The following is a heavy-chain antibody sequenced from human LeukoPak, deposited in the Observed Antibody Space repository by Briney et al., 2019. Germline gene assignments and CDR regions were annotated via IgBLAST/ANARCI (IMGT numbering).Heavy chain of an antibody. CDR2: INAANGQT. J-gene: IGHJ4*02. CDR1: GYTFTDYV. Sequence: ASVKVSCKASGYTFTDYVMHWVRQAPGQGLEWMGWINAANGQTKYSENFEGRVTIPRDTSAGTVYVELNSLRHEDRAVYYCARGTYGLDSWGQGTLVTVSS. CDR3: ARGTYGLDS. V-gene: IGHV1-3*01. D-gene: IGHD3-10*01.